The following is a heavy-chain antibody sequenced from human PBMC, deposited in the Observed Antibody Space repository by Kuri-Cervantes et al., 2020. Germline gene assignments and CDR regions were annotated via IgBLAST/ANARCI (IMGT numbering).Heavy chain of an antibody. CDR2: IYYSGST. V-gene: IGHV4-31*01. Sequence: SETLSLTCTVSGGSISSSSYYWGWIRQPPGKGLEWIGYIYYSGSTYYNPSLKSLVTISVDTSKNQFSLKLSSVTAADTAVYYCARDLAGGWFDPWGQGTLVTVSS. CDR3: ARDLAGGWFDP. CDR1: GGSISSSSYY. D-gene: IGHD3-10*01. J-gene: IGHJ5*02.